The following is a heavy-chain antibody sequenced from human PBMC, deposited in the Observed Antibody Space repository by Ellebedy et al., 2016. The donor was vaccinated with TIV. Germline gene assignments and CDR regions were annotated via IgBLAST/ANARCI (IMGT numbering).Heavy chain of an antibody. V-gene: IGHV4-31*03. J-gene: IGHJ4*02. D-gene: IGHD1/OR15-1a*01. CDR2: IYYNGNT. CDR1: GVSINNGGYW. Sequence: SETLSLTCTVSGVSINNGGYWWTWIRQHPGKGLEWIGYIYYNGNTYFNPSLKSRVSMSLDTSKNQFSLNLTSLTAADTALYYCARVGTTAYFSYLASWGQGTRVTVSS. CDR3: ARVGTTAYFSYLAS.